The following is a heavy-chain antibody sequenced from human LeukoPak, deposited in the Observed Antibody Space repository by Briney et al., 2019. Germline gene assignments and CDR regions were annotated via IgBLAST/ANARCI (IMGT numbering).Heavy chain of an antibody. Sequence: GGSLRLSCAASGFTFSRFAMSWVRHPPGKGLEWVSIIGSSGGGIHYADSVKGRFTISRDNSKNALYLQMNSLRVEDTAVYYCAIDPNWGIHSWGQGVLVTLSS. D-gene: IGHD7-27*01. CDR1: GFTFSRFA. J-gene: IGHJ4*02. V-gene: IGHV3-23*01. CDR3: AIDPNWGIHS. CDR2: IGSSGGGI.